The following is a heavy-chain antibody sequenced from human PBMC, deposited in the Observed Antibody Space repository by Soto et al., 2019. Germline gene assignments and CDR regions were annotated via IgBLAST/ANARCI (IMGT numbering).Heavy chain of an antibody. D-gene: IGHD3-9*01. Sequence: SETLSLTCTVSGGSISSGGYYWSWIRQHPGKGLEWIGYIYYSGSTYYNPSLKSRVTISVDTSKNQFSLKLSSVTAADTAVYYCARTNYDILTGYYRVGAFDIWGQGTMVTVSS. V-gene: IGHV4-31*03. CDR3: ARTNYDILTGYYRVGAFDI. CDR2: IYYSGST. J-gene: IGHJ3*02. CDR1: GGSISSGGYY.